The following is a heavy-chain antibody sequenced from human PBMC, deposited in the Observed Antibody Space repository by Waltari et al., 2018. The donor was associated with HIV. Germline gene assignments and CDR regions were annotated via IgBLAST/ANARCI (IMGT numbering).Heavy chain of an antibody. CDR2: ISSDASST. J-gene: IGHJ4*02. Sequence: EVQLVASGGGLVQPGGSLRLSCAASGLTFSSYWMHWVRQAPGKGLVWVSRISSDASSTSYADSVKGRFTISRDNAKNTLYLQMNSLRAEDTAVYYCARIYSSGWYEYFDYWGQGTLVTVSS. CDR1: GLTFSSYW. V-gene: IGHV3-74*01. CDR3: ARIYSSGWYEYFDY. D-gene: IGHD6-19*01.